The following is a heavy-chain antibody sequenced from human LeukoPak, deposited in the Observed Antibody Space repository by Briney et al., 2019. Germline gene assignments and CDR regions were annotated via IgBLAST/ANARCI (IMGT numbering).Heavy chain of an antibody. J-gene: IGHJ4*02. CDR3: TTANYYDSSGYYGDFDY. D-gene: IGHD3-22*01. V-gene: IGHV3-15*01. CDR1: GFTFSDYG. Sequence: GRSLRLSCVASGFTFSDYGIHWVRQAPGKGLEWVGRIKSKTDGGTTDYAAPVKGRFTISRDDSKNTLYLQMNSLKTEDTAVYYCTTANYYDSSGYYGDFDYWGQGTLVTVSS. CDR2: IKSKTDGGTT.